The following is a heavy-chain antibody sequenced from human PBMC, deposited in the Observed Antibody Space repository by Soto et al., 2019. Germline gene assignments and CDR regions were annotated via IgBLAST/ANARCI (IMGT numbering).Heavy chain of an antibody. Sequence: EVQLVESGGGLVQPGGSLRLSCAASGFTFGSYWMHWVRQAPGEGLVWVSRISPDGTSTSNADSVKGRFTISRDNTKNTLHLQMDSLRVEDTAVYYCARDGGGLAHWGQGTLVTVSS. J-gene: IGHJ4*02. D-gene: IGHD3-16*01. V-gene: IGHV3-74*01. CDR2: ISPDGTST. CDR3: ARDGGGLAH. CDR1: GFTFGSYW.